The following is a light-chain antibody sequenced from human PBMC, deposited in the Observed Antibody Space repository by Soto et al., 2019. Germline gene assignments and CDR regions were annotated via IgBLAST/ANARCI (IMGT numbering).Light chain of an antibody. CDR1: QTVRNH. CDR2: DAS. J-gene: IGKJ1*01. CDR3: QQYDYWPRT. V-gene: IGKV3-15*01. Sequence: EFVLTQSPGTLSLSPGERATLSCRASQTVRNHYLAWYQQKPGQAPRLLIYDASNMATGIPARFSGSGSGTEFSLTISSLQSEDFAVSHSQQYDYWPRTFGQGPKVDI.